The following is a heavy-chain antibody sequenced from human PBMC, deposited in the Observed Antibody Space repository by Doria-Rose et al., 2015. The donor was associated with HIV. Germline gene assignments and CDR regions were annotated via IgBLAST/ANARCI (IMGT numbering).Heavy chain of an antibody. V-gene: IGHV4-31*03. J-gene: IGHJ4*02. CDR2: TYYTGTS. CDR3: ARMGSYRELAY. Sequence: LVESGPGLVKPSETLSLTCSVSGASVSSRGYYWNWIRQVPGKGLESLGYTYYTGTSDYSPSLKSRLNMAVDTSKNQFSLKLSFVTVADTAVYYCARMGSYRELAYWGQGALVSVST. D-gene: IGHD3-3*01. CDR1: GASVSSRGYY.